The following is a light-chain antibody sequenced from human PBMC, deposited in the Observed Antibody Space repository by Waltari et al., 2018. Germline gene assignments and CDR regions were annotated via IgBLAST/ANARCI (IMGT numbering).Light chain of an antibody. CDR1: QSISRN. V-gene: IGKV3-15*01. CDR3: QQYNNWRT. Sequence: LMTQSPATLSVSPGERATLSCRASQSISRNLAWYQQKPGQAPRPLIYGASTRAPGVPARFSGSGSGTEFTLSISSLKSEDFAVYYCQQYNNWRTFGQGTKLEI. CDR2: GAS. J-gene: IGKJ2*01.